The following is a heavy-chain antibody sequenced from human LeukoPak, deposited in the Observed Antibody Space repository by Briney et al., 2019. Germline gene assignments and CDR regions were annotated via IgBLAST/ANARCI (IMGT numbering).Heavy chain of an antibody. V-gene: IGHV4/OR15-8*02. Sequence: PSETLSLTCGFSGGSIRSTNWWSWVRQPPGQGLEWIGEISLSGQTNYSPSLNGRVTMSLDESRNQLSLNLTSVTAADTAIYYCSRESGAFCPFGYWGQGTLVIVPP. J-gene: IGHJ4*02. CDR2: ISLSGQT. D-gene: IGHD1-26*01. CDR1: GGSIRSTNW. CDR3: SRESGAFCPFGY.